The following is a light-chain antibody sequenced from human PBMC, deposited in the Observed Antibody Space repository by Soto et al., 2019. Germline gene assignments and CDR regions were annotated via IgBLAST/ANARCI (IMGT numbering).Light chain of an antibody. CDR1: GANIGNNF. Sequence: QSVLTQPPSASGPPGQGVTISCSGRGANIGNNFVCWYQQLPGTAPKLLIYSNNQPPSGVPDRFSGSKSGTSASLAISGLRSEDEGDYYCVSWDDSLSGLVFGTGTKVTVL. CDR3: VSWDDSLSGLV. CDR2: SNN. J-gene: IGLJ1*01. V-gene: IGLV1-47*02.